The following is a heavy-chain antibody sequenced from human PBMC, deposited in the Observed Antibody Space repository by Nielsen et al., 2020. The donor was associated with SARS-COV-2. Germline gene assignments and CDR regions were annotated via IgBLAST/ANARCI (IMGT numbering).Heavy chain of an antibody. CDR2: IVVSGGGR. CDR3: AKGQGADWYFDL. V-gene: IGHV3-23*01. Sequence: GESLKISCAASGFTFGNFAMSWVRQAPGKGLEWVSAIVVSGGGRYHADSVKGRFTISRDNSKNTLYLQMNSLRAEDTAVCYCAKGQGADWYFDLWGRGTLVTVSS. J-gene: IGHJ2*01. CDR1: GFTFGNFA.